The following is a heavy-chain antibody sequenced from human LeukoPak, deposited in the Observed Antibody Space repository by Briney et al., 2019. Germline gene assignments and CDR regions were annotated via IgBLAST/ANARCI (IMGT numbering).Heavy chain of an antibody. J-gene: IGHJ3*02. CDR2: INHSGST. CDR1: GGSFSSDY. V-gene: IGHV4-34*01. CDR3: ARSRLARLYGGNRRGAFDI. D-gene: IGHD4-23*01. Sequence: SETLSLTCGVYGGSFSSDYWSWIRQPPGKGLEWIGEINHSGSTNYNPSLKSRVTILVDTSKNQFSLKLNSVTAADTAVYYRARSRLARLYGGNRRGAFDIWGQGTMVTVSS.